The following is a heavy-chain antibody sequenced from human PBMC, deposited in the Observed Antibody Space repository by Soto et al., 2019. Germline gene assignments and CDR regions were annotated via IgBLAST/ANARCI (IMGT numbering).Heavy chain of an antibody. CDR2: INHSGST. J-gene: IGHJ4*02. CDR3: ARFCAAAGREFDY. V-gene: IGHV4-34*01. D-gene: IGHD6-13*01. CDR1: GGSFSGYY. Sequence: LETLSLTCAGYGGSFSGYYWSWIRQTPGKGLEWIGDINHSGSTNYNPSLKSRVTISVDTSKNQFALKLSSVTAADTAVYYCARFCAAAGREFDYWGQGTLVTVSS.